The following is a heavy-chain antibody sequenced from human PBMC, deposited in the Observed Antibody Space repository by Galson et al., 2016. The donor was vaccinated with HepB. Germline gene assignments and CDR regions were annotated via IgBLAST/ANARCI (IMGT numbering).Heavy chain of an antibody. V-gene: IGHV4-4*02. D-gene: IGHD6-19*01. CDR2: IYHTGSS. Sequence: SETLSLTCAVSGVSISNSYWWTWVRQPPGKGLEWIGEIYHTGSSNYNPSLKGRVTMSVDKSKNQFSLKLTSVTAADTAVYYCARGAVVTILRAFDYWGQGSLVTVSS. CDR1: GVSISNSYW. CDR3: ARGAVVTILRAFDY. J-gene: IGHJ4*02.